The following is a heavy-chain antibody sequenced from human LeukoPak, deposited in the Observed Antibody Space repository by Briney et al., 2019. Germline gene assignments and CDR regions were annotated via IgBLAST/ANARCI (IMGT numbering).Heavy chain of an antibody. CDR1: SGSIINSNYY. D-gene: IGHD6-19*01. CDR3: ARRGSGYNTNFDY. V-gene: IGHV4-39*02. J-gene: IGHJ4*02. CDR2: LHHSGST. Sequence: PSETLSLTCTVSSGSIINSNYYRHWIRQPPGKGLEWIGGLHHSGSTYYNPSLKSRVTVSVDTSKNHFSLKLSSVTAADTAVYYCARRGSGYNTNFDYWGQGTLVTVSS.